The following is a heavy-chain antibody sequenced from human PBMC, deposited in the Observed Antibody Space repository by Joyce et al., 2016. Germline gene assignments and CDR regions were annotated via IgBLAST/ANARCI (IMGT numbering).Heavy chain of an antibody. CDR1: GFTFNNYG. D-gene: IGHD4-11*01. V-gene: IGHV3-23*01. J-gene: IGHJ6*03. CDR2: ISDIGGST. Sequence: EVQLLESGGGLVQPGGSLTLSCAASGFTFNNYGLTWVRQAPGKVLEGVSSISDIGGSTYYADSVRDRCTISRDNSKNTLFLQMTSLTAEDTAVYYCAKDRPYSTYYYFYYMDVWGKGTTVTVSS. CDR3: AKDRPYSTYYYFYYMDV.